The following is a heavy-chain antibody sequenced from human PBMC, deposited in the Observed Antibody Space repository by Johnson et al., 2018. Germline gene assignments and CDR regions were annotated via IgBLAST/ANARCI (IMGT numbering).Heavy chain of an antibody. CDR3: AKGGTVTTWNFQH. Sequence: QVQLQESGPGLVKPSETLSLTCTVSGGSISSYYWSWIRQPPGKGLEWIGYIYYSGSTNYNPALKSRVTISVDTSTNQFSLKLSSVTAADTAVYYCAKGGTVTTWNFQHWGQGTLVTVSS. J-gene: IGHJ1*01. V-gene: IGHV4-59*01. CDR1: GGSISSYY. CDR2: IYYSGST. D-gene: IGHD4-11*01.